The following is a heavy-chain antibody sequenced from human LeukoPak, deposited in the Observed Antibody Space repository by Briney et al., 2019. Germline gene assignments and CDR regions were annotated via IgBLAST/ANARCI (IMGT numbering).Heavy chain of an antibody. V-gene: IGHV1-2*02. Sequence: ASVKVSCKASGYTFTGYYMHWVRQAPGQGLEWMGWINPNSGGTNYAQKFQGRVTMTRDTSISTAYMELSRLRSDDTAVYYCARVERVVVVPADPFDYWGQGTLVTVSS. CDR1: GYTFTGYY. CDR2: INPNSGGT. CDR3: ARVERVVVVPADPFDY. D-gene: IGHD2-2*01. J-gene: IGHJ4*02.